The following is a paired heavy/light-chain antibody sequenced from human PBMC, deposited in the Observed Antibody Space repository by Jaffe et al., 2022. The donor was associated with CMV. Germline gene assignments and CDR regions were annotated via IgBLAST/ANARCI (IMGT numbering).Heavy chain of an antibody. D-gene: IGHD1-26*01. Sequence: QVQLVQSGAEVKKPGASVKVSCKASGYTFSSYYMQWVRQAPGQGLEWMGIINPSGGGASYAQKFQGRVTMTRDTSTSTVYMELSSLRSEDTAVYYCARSHIVGATTPLQHWGQGTLVTVSS. CDR1: GYTFSSYY. CDR2: INPSGGGA. V-gene: IGHV1-46*01. J-gene: IGHJ1*01. CDR3: ARSHIVGATTPLQH.
Light chain of an antibody. CDR2: KAS. V-gene: IGKV1-5*03. CDR3: QQYNSYSWT. Sequence: DIQMTQSPSTLSASVGDRVTITCRASQIISSWLAWYQQKPGKAPKLLIYKASSLESGVPSRFSGSGSGTEFTLTISSLQPDDFATYYCQQYNSYSWTFGQGTKVEIK. J-gene: IGKJ1*01. CDR1: QIISSW.